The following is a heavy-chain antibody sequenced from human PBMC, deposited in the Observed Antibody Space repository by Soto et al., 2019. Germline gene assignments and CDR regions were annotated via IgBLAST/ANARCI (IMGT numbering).Heavy chain of an antibody. Sequence: QVQLVQSGAEVKKPGSSVKVSCKASGGTFSSYTISRVRQAPGQGLEWMGRSIPILGIANYAQKFQGRVTITADKSTSTAYMELSSLRPEDTAVYYCARDGIWGTTEYWVQGALVTVSS. J-gene: IGHJ4*02. CDR3: ARDGIWGTTEY. D-gene: IGHD2-2*01. V-gene: IGHV1-69*08. CDR2: SIPILGIA. CDR1: GGTFSSYT.